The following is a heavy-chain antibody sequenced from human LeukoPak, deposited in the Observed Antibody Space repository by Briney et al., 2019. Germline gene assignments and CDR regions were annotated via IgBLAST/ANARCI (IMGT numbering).Heavy chain of an antibody. CDR1: GGSFSGYS. J-gene: IGHJ5*01. D-gene: IGHD6-19*01. Sequence: SETLSLTCAVSGGSFSGYSWNWIRQPPGKGLEWIGEINQSGSTKYNPSLKSRVTISIGTSKSQFSVKVNSVTAADTAVYYCARCDSGGWFFDSWGQGDLVTVSS. V-gene: IGHV4-34*01. CDR3: ARCDSGGWFFDS. CDR2: INQSGST.